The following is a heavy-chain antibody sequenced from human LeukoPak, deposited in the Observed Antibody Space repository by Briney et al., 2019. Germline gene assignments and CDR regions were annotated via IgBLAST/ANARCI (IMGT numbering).Heavy chain of an antibody. CDR1: GFTFSSYA. J-gene: IGHJ5*01. Sequence: GGSLRLSCAASGFTFSSYAMSWVRQAPGKELEWVSAISGSGGSTYYADSVKGRFTISRDNSKNTLYLQMNSLRAEDTAVYYCAKDRPNFHENSGHYYRRDGDSWGQGTLVTVSS. CDR3: AKDRPNFHENSGHYYRRDGDS. CDR2: ISGSGGST. D-gene: IGHD3-22*01. V-gene: IGHV3-23*01.